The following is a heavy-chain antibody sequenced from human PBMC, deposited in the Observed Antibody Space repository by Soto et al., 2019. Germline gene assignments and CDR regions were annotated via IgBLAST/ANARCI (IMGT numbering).Heavy chain of an antibody. CDR3: ARDRVLRFLEWPPNLYYYYGMDV. D-gene: IGHD3-3*01. Sequence: GGSLRLSCAASGFTVSSNYMSWVRQAPGKGLEWVSVIYSGGSTYYADSVKGRFTISRDNSKNTLYLQMHSLRAEDTAVYYCARDRVLRFLEWPPNLYYYYGMDVWGQGTTVTVSS. V-gene: IGHV3-53*01. CDR1: GFTVSSNY. J-gene: IGHJ6*02. CDR2: IYSGGST.